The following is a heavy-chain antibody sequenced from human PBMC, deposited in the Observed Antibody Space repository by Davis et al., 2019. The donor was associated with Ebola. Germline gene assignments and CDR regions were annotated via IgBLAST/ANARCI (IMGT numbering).Heavy chain of an antibody. J-gene: IGHJ6*02. CDR1: GFTFSSYG. CDR3: ARVYDPYYYYGMDV. Sequence: GESLKISCAASGFTFSSYGMHSVRQAPGKGLEWVAVIWYDGSNKYYADSVKGRFTISRDNSKNTLYLQMNSLRAEDTAVYYCARVYDPYYYYGMDVWGQGTTVTVSS. V-gene: IGHV3-33*01. D-gene: IGHD3-22*01. CDR2: IWYDGSNK.